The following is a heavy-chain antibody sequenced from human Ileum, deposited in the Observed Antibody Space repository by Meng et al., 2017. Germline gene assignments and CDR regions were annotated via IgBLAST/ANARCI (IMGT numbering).Heavy chain of an antibody. CDR3: ARFYGSGTFEVHDY. J-gene: IGHJ4*02. D-gene: IGHD3-10*01. CDR2: IHYSGSR. V-gene: IGHV4-61*01. Sequence: GQQQESGPGLVRPSETLSLTCNVSGGSVSSASYYWSWIRQPPGKGLEWIGLIHYSGSRNYNPSLKSRVTMSVDTSKNQVSLRLTSVTAADTAVYYCARFYGSGTFEVHDYWGQGTLVTVSS. CDR1: GGSVSSASYY.